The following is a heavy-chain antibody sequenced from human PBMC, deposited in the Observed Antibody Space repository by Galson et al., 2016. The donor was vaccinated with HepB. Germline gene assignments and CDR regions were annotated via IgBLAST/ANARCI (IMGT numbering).Heavy chain of an antibody. D-gene: IGHD1-26*01. CDR3: ARHSGVSSVTYQGIDY. Sequence: SETLSLTCTVSGGSISRSAYYWGWIRQPPGKGLEWIGSIHYSGSTSYYAPLKSRVTISVDTSKNQFSLNLRSVTAADTAVYYCARHSGVSSVTYQGIDYWGQGPLVTVSS. J-gene: IGHJ4*02. V-gene: IGHV4-39*01. CDR2: IHYSGST. CDR1: GGSISRSAYY.